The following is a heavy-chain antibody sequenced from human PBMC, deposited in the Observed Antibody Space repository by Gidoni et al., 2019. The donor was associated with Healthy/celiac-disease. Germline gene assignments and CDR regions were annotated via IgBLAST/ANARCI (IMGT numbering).Heavy chain of an antibody. D-gene: IGHD2-15*01. J-gene: IGHJ6*02. CDR1: GYTFTGYY. CDR2: INPNSGGT. Sequence: QVQLVQSGAEVKKPGASVKVSCKASGYTFTGYYMHWVRQALGQGLEWMGWINPNSGGTNYAQKFQGWVTMTRDTSISTAYMELSRLRSDDTAVYYCARELRSLFPYCSGGSCYSYYYYYGMDVWGQGTTVTVSS. V-gene: IGHV1-2*04. CDR3: ARELRSLFPYCSGGSCYSYYYYYGMDV.